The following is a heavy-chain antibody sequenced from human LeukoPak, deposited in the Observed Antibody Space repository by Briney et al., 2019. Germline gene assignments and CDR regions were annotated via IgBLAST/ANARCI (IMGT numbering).Heavy chain of an antibody. D-gene: IGHD3-16*02. J-gene: IGHJ4*02. V-gene: IGHV4-31*03. Sequence: PSQTLTLTCTVAGGSISSGGYYWSWIRQHPGKGLEWIGYIYYSGSTYYNPSLKSRVTISVDTSKNQFSLKLSSVTAADTAVYYCARDSYDYVWGSYRPYYFDYWGQGTLVTVSS. CDR1: GGSISSGGYY. CDR3: ARDSYDYVWGSYRPYYFDY. CDR2: IYYSGST.